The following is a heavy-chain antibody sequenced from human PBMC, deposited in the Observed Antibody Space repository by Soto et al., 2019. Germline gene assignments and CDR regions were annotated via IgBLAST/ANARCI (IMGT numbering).Heavy chain of an antibody. CDR3: ARGRVVPAAIISNARPKANWFDP. V-gene: IGHV4-34*01. J-gene: IGHJ5*02. CDR1: GGSFSGYY. D-gene: IGHD2-2*01. Sequence: SETLSLTCAVYGGSFSGYYWSWIRQPPGKGLEWIGEINHSGSTNYNPSLKSRVTISVDTSKNQFSLKLSSVTAADTAVYYCARGRVVPAAIISNARPKANWFDPWGQGTLVTSPQ. CDR2: INHSGST.